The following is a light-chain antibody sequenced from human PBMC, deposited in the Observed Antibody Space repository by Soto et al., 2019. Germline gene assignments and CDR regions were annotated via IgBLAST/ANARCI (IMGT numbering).Light chain of an antibody. CDR1: QDISNY. CDR2: AAS. Sequence: DIQITQSPSSLSASVWDRVTITCRASQDISNYLGWYQQKPGKVPKLLIYAASTLQSGVPSRFSGSGSGTDFTLTISSLQPEDVATYYCQKYDNPPLTFGQGTKVDIK. J-gene: IGKJ1*01. CDR3: QKYDNPPLT. V-gene: IGKV1-27*01.